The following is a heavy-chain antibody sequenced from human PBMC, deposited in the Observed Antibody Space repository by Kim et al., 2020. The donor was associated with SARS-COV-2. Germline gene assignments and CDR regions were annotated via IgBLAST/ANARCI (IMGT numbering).Heavy chain of an antibody. Sequence: NKYYADSVKGRFTISRDNSKNTLYLQMNSLRAEDTAVYYCARVGARSFDYWGQGTLVTVSS. V-gene: IGHV3-30*01. D-gene: IGHD1-26*01. J-gene: IGHJ4*02. CDR2: NK. CDR3: ARVGARSFDY.